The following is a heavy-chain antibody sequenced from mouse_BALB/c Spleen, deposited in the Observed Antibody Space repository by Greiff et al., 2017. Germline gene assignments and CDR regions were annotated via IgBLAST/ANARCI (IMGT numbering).Heavy chain of an antibody. V-gene: IGHV14-3*02. J-gene: IGHJ3*01. Sequence: EVQLLESGAELVKPGASVKLSCTASGFYINGTYMHWVKQRPEQGLEWIGRIDPADGNTKYDPKFQDKATITADTSSNTAYLQLSSLTSEDTAAYQCVSVIYYGKYAWLAYGGQGTLVTVSA. CDR3: VSVIYYGKYAWLAY. D-gene: IGHD2-1*01. CDR1: GFYINGTY. CDR2: IDPADGNT.